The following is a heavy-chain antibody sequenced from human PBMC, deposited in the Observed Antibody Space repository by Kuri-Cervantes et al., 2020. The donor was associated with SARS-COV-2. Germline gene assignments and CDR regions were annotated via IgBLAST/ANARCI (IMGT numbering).Heavy chain of an antibody. J-gene: IGHJ4*02. V-gene: IGHV1-46*01. D-gene: IGHD2-2*02. CDR2: INPSGGST. CDR1: GYTFTGYY. CDR3: AREAEYCSSTSCYKRQHYFDY. Sequence: ASVKVSCKASGYTFTGYYMHWVRQAPGQGLEWMGIINPSGGSTSYAQKFQGRVTMTRDTSTSTVYMELSSLRSEDTAVYYCAREAEYCSSTSCYKRQHYFDYWGQGTLVTVSS.